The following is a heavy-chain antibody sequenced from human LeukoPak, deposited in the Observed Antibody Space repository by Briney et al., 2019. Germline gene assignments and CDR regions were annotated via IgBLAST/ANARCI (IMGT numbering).Heavy chain of an antibody. CDR2: ISSSGSII. V-gene: IGHV3-48*03. Sequence: GGAVRLSCAASGFTFSNYKMNWVRQAPGKGLEWVSYISSSGSIIYYSDSVKGRFTISRDNAKNSLYLQMNSLRAEDTAVYYCARDFGYFWGQGTLVTVSS. D-gene: IGHD3-10*01. CDR1: GFTFSNYK. J-gene: IGHJ4*02. CDR3: ARDFGYF.